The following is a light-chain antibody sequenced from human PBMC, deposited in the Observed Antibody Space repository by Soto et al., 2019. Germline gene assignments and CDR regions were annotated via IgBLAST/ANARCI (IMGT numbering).Light chain of an antibody. CDR2: GAS. J-gene: IGKJ1*01. Sequence: IVLAQSPGTLSLSPGKRATLSCRASQSISSSYLAWYQQRPGQAPRLLIYGASTRATGIPARFSGSGSRTDFTLTISRLEPEDFAVYYCQQYGSSGTFGQGTKVDI. V-gene: IGKV3-20*01. CDR3: QQYGSSGT. CDR1: QSISSSY.